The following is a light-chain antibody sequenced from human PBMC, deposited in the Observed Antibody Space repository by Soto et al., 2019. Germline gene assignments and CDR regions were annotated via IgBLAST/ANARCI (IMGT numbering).Light chain of an antibody. Sequence: SYELTQPPSVSVSPGQTASIPCSGDKLGDIYAYWYQQKPGQSPILVIFQDSKRPSGIPERFSGSNSGNTATLTISGTQPMDEADYYCQAWDITTGVFGGGTKLTVL. J-gene: IGLJ3*02. V-gene: IGLV3-1*01. CDR3: QAWDITTGV. CDR1: KLGDIY. CDR2: QDS.